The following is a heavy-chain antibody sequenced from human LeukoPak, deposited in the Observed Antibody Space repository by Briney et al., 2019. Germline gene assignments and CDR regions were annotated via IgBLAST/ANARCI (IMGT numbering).Heavy chain of an antibody. Sequence: GGSLRLSCAASGFTFSNAWMSWVRQAPGKGLEWVCRIKSKTDGGTTDYAAPVKGRFTISRDDSKNTLYLQMNSLKTEDTAVYYCTTVFSLRKGDYGGNSGDYFDYWGQGTLVTVSS. CDR2: IKSKTDGGTT. D-gene: IGHD4-23*01. CDR1: GFTFSNAW. V-gene: IGHV3-15*01. CDR3: TTVFSLRKGDYGGNSGDYFDY. J-gene: IGHJ4*02.